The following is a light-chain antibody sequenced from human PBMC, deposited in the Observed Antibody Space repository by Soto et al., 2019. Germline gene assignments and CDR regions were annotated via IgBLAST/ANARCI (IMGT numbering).Light chain of an antibody. CDR2: DTS. V-gene: IGKV3-20*01. CDR3: QQGSHSPLS. J-gene: IGKJ4*01. CDR1: QSVTKND. Sequence: EIVLTQSPGTLSLSPGERATLSCRASQSVTKNDLAWYQQKPGQAPRLLIHDTSIRATGIPDRLSGSGPGTGFTFTISRLEPEDFAVYYCQQGSHSPLSSGGGTKVEIK.